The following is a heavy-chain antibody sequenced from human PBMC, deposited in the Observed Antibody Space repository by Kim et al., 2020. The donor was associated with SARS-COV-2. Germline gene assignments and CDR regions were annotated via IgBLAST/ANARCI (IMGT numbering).Heavy chain of an antibody. D-gene: IGHD1-26*01. CDR1: GYTFTNYY. Sequence: ASVKVSCKASGYTFTNYYLHWVRQAPGQGLEWMAIILPRDGSTVYAQKFQGRLTVTSDTSTSTVYMELSGLKSEDTAVYYCAREVESTDYWGQGTLVTVSS. J-gene: IGHJ4*02. V-gene: IGHV1-46*01. CDR3: AREVESTDY. CDR2: ILPRDGST.